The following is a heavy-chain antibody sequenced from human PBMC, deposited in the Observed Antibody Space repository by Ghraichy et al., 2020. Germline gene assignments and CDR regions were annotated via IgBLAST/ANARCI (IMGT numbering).Heavy chain of an antibody. CDR2: IIPIFGTA. V-gene: IGHV1-69*13. CDR1: GGTFSSYA. D-gene: IGHD6-19*01. CDR3: ARAPYSSGPRNDAFDI. Sequence: SVKVSCKASGGTFSSYAISWVRQAPGQGLEWMGGIIPIFGTANYAQKFQGRVTITADESTSTAYMELSSLRSEDTAVYYCARAPYSSGPRNDAFDIWGQGTMVTVSS. J-gene: IGHJ3*02.